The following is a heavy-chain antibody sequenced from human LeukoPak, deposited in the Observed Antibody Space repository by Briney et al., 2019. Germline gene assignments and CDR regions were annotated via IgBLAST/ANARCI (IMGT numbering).Heavy chain of an antibody. Sequence: GGSLRLSCAASGFTFSDYYMSWIRQAPGKGLEWVSYISSSSSYIYYADSVKGRFTISRDNAKNSLYLQMNSLRAEDTAVYYCARDSVDTAMVLESWGQGTLVTVSS. J-gene: IGHJ4*02. CDR2: ISSSSSYI. D-gene: IGHD5-18*01. V-gene: IGHV3-11*06. CDR3: ARDSVDTAMVLES. CDR1: GFTFSDYY.